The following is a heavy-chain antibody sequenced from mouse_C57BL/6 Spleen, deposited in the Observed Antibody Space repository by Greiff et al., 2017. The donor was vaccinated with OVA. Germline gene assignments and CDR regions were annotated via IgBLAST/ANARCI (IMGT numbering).Heavy chain of an antibody. CDR3: ARDGSSYFDY. CDR2: IYPRDGST. Sequence: VQLVESGPELVKPGASVKLSCKASGYTFTSYDINWVKQRPGQGLEWIGWIYPRDGSTKYNEKFKGKATLTVDTSSITAYMELHSLTSEDSAVYFCARDGSSYFDYWGQGTTLTVSS. CDR1: GYTFTSYD. V-gene: IGHV1-85*01. D-gene: IGHD1-1*01. J-gene: IGHJ2*01.